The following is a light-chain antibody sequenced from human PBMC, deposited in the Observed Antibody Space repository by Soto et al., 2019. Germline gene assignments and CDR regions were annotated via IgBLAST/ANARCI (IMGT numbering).Light chain of an antibody. Sequence: EIVLTQSPATLSLSPGERATLSCRASQSVSRYLAWYQQKPGQAPRLLIYDASNRATGIPARFSGSGSGTDFTLTISRLEPEDFSVYYCQQRRNWPLTFGGGTKVEIK. J-gene: IGKJ4*01. CDR2: DAS. CDR3: QQRRNWPLT. CDR1: QSVSRY. V-gene: IGKV3-11*01.